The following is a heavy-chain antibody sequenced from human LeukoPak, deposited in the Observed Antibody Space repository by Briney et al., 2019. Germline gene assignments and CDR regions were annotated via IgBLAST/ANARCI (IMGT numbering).Heavy chain of an antibody. CDR3: AKKDNWDYVFDI. CDR2: IIPIFGTA. Sequence: ASVKVSCKASGGTFSSYAISWVRQAPGQGLEWMGGIIPIFGTANYAQKFQGRVTITTVESTSTAYMELSSLRSEDTAVYYCAKKDNWDYVFDIWGQGTMVTVSS. J-gene: IGHJ3*02. CDR1: GGTFSSYA. V-gene: IGHV1-69*05. D-gene: IGHD1-7*01.